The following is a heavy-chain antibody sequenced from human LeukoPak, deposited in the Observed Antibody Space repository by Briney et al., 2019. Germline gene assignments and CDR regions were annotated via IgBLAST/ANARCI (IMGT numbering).Heavy chain of an antibody. D-gene: IGHD2-2*02. CDR3: ARGDDCSSTSCYTGIGWFDP. J-gene: IGHJ5*02. V-gene: IGHV3-9*01. Sequence: GGSLRLSCVASGFTFDDYAMHWVRQAPGKGLEWVSGISYNRDGIGYGDSVKGRFTVSRDNAKNSLYLQMNSLRAEDTAVYYCARGDDCSSTSCYTGIGWFDPWGQGTLVTVSS. CDR1: GFTFDDYA. CDR2: ISYNRDGI.